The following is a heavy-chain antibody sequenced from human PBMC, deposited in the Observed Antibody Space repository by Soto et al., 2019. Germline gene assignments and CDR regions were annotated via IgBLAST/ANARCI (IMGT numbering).Heavy chain of an antibody. CDR1: GESFSGYY. Sequence: SETLSLTCAVYGESFSGYYWSWIRQPPGKGLEWIGEINHSGSTNYNPSPKSRVTISVDTSKNQFSLKLSSVTAADTAVYYCARRWRTLAYSVPLNWSDPWGQGTLVTVSS. V-gene: IGHV4-34*01. CDR2: INHSGST. D-gene: IGHD6-13*01. J-gene: IGHJ5*02. CDR3: ARRWRTLAYSVPLNWSDP.